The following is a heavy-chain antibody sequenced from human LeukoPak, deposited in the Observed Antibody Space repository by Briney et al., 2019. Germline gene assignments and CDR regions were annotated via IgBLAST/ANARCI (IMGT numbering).Heavy chain of an antibody. V-gene: IGHV3-53*01. D-gene: IGHD6-19*01. CDR2: IYSGGST. J-gene: IGHJ4*02. Sequence: GGSLRLSCAASGFTVSSNYMSWVRQAPGKGLEWVSVIYSGGSTYYADSVKGRFTISRDNSKNTLYLQMNSLRAEDTAVYYCAREGSGWYQGDYWGQGTLVTVSS. CDR1: GFTVSSNY. CDR3: AREGSGWYQGDY.